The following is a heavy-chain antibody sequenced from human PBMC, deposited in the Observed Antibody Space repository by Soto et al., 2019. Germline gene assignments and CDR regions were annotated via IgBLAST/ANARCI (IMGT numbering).Heavy chain of an antibody. J-gene: IGHJ6*02. Sequence: EVELLESGGGLVQRGGSLRLSCAASGFTFNTYAMSWVRQAPGKGLEWVSAISGSGSSTYSADSVKGRFTISRVNSKNTLILQMNSLRAEDTAVYYCAKHRTAVDADYYYYYAMDVWGQGTTVTVSS. CDR3: AKHRTAVDADYYYYYAMDV. V-gene: IGHV3-23*01. CDR2: ISGSGSST. CDR1: GFTFNTYA. D-gene: IGHD6-19*01.